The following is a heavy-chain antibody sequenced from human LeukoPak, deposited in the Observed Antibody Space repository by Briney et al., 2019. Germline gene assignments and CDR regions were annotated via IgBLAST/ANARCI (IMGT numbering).Heavy chain of an antibody. Sequence: GASVKVSCKASGGTFSSYAISRVRQAPGQGLEWMGGIIPIFGTANYAQKFQGRVTITADKSTSTAYMELSSLRSEDTAVYYCARPDRPQYSSTSFDYWGQGTLVTVSS. V-gene: IGHV1-69*06. CDR3: ARPDRPQYSSTSFDY. J-gene: IGHJ4*02. CDR1: GGTFSSYA. CDR2: IIPIFGTA. D-gene: IGHD6-13*01.